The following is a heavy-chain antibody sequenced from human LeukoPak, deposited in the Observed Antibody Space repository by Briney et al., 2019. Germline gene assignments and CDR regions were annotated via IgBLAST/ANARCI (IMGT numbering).Heavy chain of an antibody. V-gene: IGHV3-53*01. D-gene: IGHD4-23*01. CDR2: IYSGGST. CDR1: GFAVSSNY. J-gene: IGHJ3*02. Sequence: GGSLRLSCAASGFAVSSNYMSWVRQAPGKGLEWVSVIYSGGSTYYADSVKGRFTISRDNSKNTLYLQMNSLRAEDTAVYYCARDSGGNSAVNAFDIWGQGTMVTVSS. CDR3: ARDSGGNSAVNAFDI.